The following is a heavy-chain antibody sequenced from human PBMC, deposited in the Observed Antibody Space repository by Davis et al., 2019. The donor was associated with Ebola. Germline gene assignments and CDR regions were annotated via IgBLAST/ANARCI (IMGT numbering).Heavy chain of an antibody. CDR2: ISYDGSNK. CDR1: GFTFSSYA. Sequence: PGGSLRLSCAASGFTFSSYAMHWVRQAPGKGLEWVAVISYDGSNKYYADSVKGRFTISRDNSKNTLYLQMNSLRAEDTAVYYCASLRYSSVVGYWGQGTLVTVSS. CDR3: ASLRYSSVVGY. J-gene: IGHJ4*02. D-gene: IGHD6-19*01. V-gene: IGHV3-30-3*01.